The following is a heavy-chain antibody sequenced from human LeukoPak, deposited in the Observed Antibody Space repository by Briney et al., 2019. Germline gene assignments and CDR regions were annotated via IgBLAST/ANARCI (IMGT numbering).Heavy chain of an antibody. Sequence: SETLSLTCTVSGGSTSSYYWSWIRQPPGKGLEWIGYISCSGSTNYNPSLKSRVTISLDTSKNQFSLKLSSVTAADTAVYYCAGHHPRNTVDFWGQGTLVTVSS. V-gene: IGHV4-59*08. CDR2: ISCSGST. CDR1: GGSTSSYY. CDR3: AGHHPRNTVDF. J-gene: IGHJ4*02. D-gene: IGHD2/OR15-2a*01.